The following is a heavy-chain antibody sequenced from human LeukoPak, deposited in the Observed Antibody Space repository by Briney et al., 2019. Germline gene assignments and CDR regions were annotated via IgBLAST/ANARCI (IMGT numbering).Heavy chain of an antibody. Sequence: GGSLRLSCAASGFTFISYEMNWVRQAPGKGLEWVSYISSSGSTIYYADSVKGRFTISRDNAKNSLYLQMNSLRAEDTAVYYCARDTGKGSGKRWFDPWGQGTLVTVSS. J-gene: IGHJ5*02. D-gene: IGHD3-10*01. V-gene: IGHV3-48*03. CDR3: ARDTGKGSGKRWFDP. CDR1: GFTFISYE. CDR2: ISSSGSTI.